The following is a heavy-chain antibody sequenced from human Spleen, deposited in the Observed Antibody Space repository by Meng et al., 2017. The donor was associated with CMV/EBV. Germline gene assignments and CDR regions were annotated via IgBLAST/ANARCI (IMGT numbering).Heavy chain of an antibody. CDR2: ISSSGSTI. V-gene: IGHV3-11*04. CDR3: AREGVYCSSTSCYPWFDP. J-gene: IGHJ5*02. CDR1: GFTFSDYY. Sequence: GGSLRLSCAASGFTFSDYYMSWIRQAPGKGLEWVSYISSSGSTIYYADSVKGRFTISRDNAKNSLYLQMNSLRAEDTAVYYCAREGVYCSSTSCYPWFDPWGQGTLVTVSS. D-gene: IGHD2-2*01.